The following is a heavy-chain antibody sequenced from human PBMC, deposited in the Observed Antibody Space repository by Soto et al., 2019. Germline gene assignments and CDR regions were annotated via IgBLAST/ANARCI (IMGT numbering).Heavy chain of an antibody. J-gene: IGHJ4*02. V-gene: IGHV3-30*18. CDR3: AKSRDIVATEDY. Sequence: GSLRLSCAASGFTFSSYGMHWVRQAPGKGLEWVAVISYDGSNKYYADSVKGRFTISRDNSKNTLYLQMNSLRAEDTAVYYCAKSRDIVATEDYWGQGTLVTVSS. CDR2: ISYDGSNK. D-gene: IGHD5-12*01. CDR1: GFTFSSYG.